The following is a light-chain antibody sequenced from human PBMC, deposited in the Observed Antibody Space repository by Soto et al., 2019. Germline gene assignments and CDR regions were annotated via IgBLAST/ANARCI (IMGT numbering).Light chain of an antibody. CDR3: QQYYSTPFT. CDR2: WAS. V-gene: IGKV4-1*01. Sequence: DIVMTQSPDSLAVSLGERATINCKSSQSVLYSSNNKNYLAWYQQKPGQPPKLLIYWASTRESGVPDRFSGSWSGTDFTLTISSLQAEDVAVYYCQQYYSTPFTFGPGTKVDIQ. CDR1: QSVLYSSNNKNY. J-gene: IGKJ3*01.